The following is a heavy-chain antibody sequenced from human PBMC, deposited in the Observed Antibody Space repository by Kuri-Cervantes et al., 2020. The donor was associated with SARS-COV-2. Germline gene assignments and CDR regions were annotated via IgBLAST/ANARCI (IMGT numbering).Heavy chain of an antibody. D-gene: IGHD2-2*01. V-gene: IGHV4-34*01. CDR3: AGGYCSSTSCYWDGDWFDP. CDR2: INHSGST. J-gene: IGHJ5*02. CDR1: GGSFSGYY. Sequence: SETLSLTCAVYGGSFSGYYWSWIRQPPGKGLEWIGEINHSGSTNYNPSLKSRVTISVDTSKNQFSLKLSSVTAADTAVYYCAGGYCSSTSCYWDGDWFDPWGQGTLVTVSS.